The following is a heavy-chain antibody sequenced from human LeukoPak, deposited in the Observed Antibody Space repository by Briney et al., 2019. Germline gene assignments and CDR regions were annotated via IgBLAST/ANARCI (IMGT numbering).Heavy chain of an antibody. Sequence: GESLKISCKSSGYSFTSYWNDWVRQMPGKGLEWMGIIYPGDSDTRYSPSFQGQVTISADKSISTASLQWSRLKASDTAMYYCARQDDSLDAFDICGQGTMVTVSS. CDR2: IYPGDSDT. J-gene: IGHJ3*02. CDR1: GYSFTSYW. CDR3: ARQDDSLDAFDI. D-gene: IGHD3-22*01. V-gene: IGHV5-51*01.